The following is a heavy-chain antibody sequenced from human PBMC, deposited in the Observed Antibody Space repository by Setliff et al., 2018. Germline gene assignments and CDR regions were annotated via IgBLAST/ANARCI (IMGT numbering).Heavy chain of an antibody. CDR3: ARGPSPTVTPSRLIYFYHMDV. CDR1: GDPFNAYG. Sequence: SVKVSCKASGDPFNAYGVSWVRQAPGQGLEWMGAIIPVLGMTDYAQKFQGRLTITADQSTTTVYMELSSLRFDDTALYYCARGPSPTVTPSRLIYFYHMDVWGKGTTVTVS. D-gene: IGHD4-17*01. J-gene: IGHJ6*03. V-gene: IGHV1-69*10. CDR2: IIPVLGMT.